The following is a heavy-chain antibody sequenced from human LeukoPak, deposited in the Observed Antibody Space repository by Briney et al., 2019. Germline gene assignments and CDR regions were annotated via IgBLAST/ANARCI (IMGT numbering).Heavy chain of an antibody. V-gene: IGHV3-7*01. CDR1: EFTFSDYW. CDR2: IKKDGSEE. CDR3: ARVEGAAAGTGYFDY. Sequence: GGSLRLSCAASEFTFSDYWMSWVRQAPGKGPEWVANIKKDGSEEHYVDSVKGRFTVSRDNAKNSLFLQMNSLRAEDTAVYYCARVEGAAAGTGYFDYWGQGTLVTVSS. J-gene: IGHJ4*02. D-gene: IGHD6-13*01.